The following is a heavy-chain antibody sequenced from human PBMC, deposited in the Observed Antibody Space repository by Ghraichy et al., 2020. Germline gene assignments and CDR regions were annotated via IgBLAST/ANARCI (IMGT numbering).Heavy chain of an antibody. CDR3: AREGTLLVRGVMRDNWFDP. CDR2: IKQDGSEK. J-gene: IGHJ5*02. V-gene: IGHV3-7*03. D-gene: IGHD3-10*01. CDR1: GFIFSSYW. Sequence: GGSLRLTCAASGFIFSSYWMSWVRQAPGKGLEWVANIKQDGSEKTYVDSTKGRFTISRDNAKNTLYLQMDSLRAEDTAVYYCAREGTLLVRGVMRDNWFDPWGQGTLVTVSS.